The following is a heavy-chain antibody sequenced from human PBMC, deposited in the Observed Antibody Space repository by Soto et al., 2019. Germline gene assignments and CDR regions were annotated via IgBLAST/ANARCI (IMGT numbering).Heavy chain of an antibody. D-gene: IGHD1-26*01. Sequence: QVQLVQSGAEVKKPGASVKVSCKASGYTFTSYGISWVRQAPGQGLEWMGWISAYNGNTNYAQKLQGRVTMTTDTATRTVYMELSSLRSDDTAVYYCARASGSSYWFDPWGQGTLVTVSS. CDR1: GYTFTSYG. CDR2: ISAYNGNT. J-gene: IGHJ5*02. CDR3: ARASGSSYWFDP. V-gene: IGHV1-18*01.